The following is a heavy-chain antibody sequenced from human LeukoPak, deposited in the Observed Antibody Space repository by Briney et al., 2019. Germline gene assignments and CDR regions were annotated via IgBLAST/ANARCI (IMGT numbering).Heavy chain of an antibody. CDR3: ARGSSGVRGVPSLDY. Sequence: SETLSLTCTVSGGSISSYYWSWMPQPPGKGLEWIGYIYYSGTTNYNPSLKSRVTISVDTSKNQFSLKLSSVTAADTAVYYCARGSSGVRGVPSLDYWGQGTLVTVSS. V-gene: IGHV4-59*01. CDR2: IYYSGTT. J-gene: IGHJ4*02. CDR1: GGSISSYY. D-gene: IGHD3-10*01.